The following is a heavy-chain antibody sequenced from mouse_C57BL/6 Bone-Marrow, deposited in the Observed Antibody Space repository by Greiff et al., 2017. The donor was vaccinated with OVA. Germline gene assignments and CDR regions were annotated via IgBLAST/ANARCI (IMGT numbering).Heavy chain of an antibody. CDR2: INPNYGTT. CDR3: ASGVYDGYWTYWYFDV. Sequence: VQLQQSGPELVKPGASVKISCKASGYSFTDYNMNWVKQSNGKSLEWIGVINPNYGTTSYNQKFKGKATLTADPSSSTAYMQLNSLTSEHSAVYYRASGVYDGYWTYWYFDVWGTGTTVTVSS. V-gene: IGHV1-39*01. J-gene: IGHJ1*03. D-gene: IGHD2-3*01. CDR1: GYSFTDYN.